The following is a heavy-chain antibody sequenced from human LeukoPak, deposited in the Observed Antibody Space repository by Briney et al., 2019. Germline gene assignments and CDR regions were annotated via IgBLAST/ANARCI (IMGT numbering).Heavy chain of an antibody. CDR1: GGSISSYY. D-gene: IGHD3-10*01. CDR2: INHSGST. V-gene: IGHV4-34*01. J-gene: IGHJ6*02. Sequence: PSETLSLTCTVSGGSISSYYWSWIRQPPGKGLEWIGEINHSGSTNYNPSLKSRVTISVDTSKNQFSLKLSSVTAADTAVYYCASLATMVRGVSRMDVWGQGTTVTVSS. CDR3: ASLATMVRGVSRMDV.